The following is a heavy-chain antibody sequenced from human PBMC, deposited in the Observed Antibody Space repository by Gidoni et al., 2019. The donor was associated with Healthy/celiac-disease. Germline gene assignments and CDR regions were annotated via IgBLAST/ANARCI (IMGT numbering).Heavy chain of an antibody. CDR3: ARDGGGYSYGFGSAFDI. D-gene: IGHD5-18*01. CDR1: GFTFSSYA. J-gene: IGHJ3*02. V-gene: IGHV3-30-3*01. Sequence: QVQLVESGGGVVQPGRSLRLSCAASGFTFSSYAMHWVRQAPGKGLEWVAVISYDGSNKYYADSVKGRFTISRDNSKNTLYLQMNSLRAEDTAVYYCARDGGGYSYGFGSAFDIWGQGTMVTVSS. CDR2: ISYDGSNK.